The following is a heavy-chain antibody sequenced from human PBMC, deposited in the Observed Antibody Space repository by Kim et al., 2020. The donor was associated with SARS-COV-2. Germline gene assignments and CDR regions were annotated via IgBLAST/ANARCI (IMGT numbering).Heavy chain of an antibody. CDR2: MNPNSGNT. CDR1: GYTFTSYD. D-gene: IGHD3-9*01. V-gene: IGHV1-8*01. CDR3: ARSPHGYFDWLLLGGGAFDI. Sequence: ASVKVSCKASGYTFTSYDINWVRQATGQGLECMGWMNPNSGNTGYAQKFQGRVTMTRNTSISTAYMELSSLRSEDTAVYYCARSPHGYFDWLLLGGGAFDIWGQGTMVTVSS. J-gene: IGHJ3*02.